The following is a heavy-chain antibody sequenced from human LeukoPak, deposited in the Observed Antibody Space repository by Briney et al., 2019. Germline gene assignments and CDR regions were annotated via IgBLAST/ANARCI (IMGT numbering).Heavy chain of an antibody. CDR2: HGVSSTDI. CDR3: AKSRGSGHGLYYFDS. CDR1: GFTFSNSV. J-gene: IGHJ4*02. D-gene: IGHD3-16*01. V-gene: IGHV3-23*01. Sequence: GGSLRLSCAASGFTFSNSVVSWVRQAPGKGLEWASVHGVSSTDIYYADSVKGRFTISRDNSKNTLYLQMSSLSADDSAVYYCAKSRGSGHGLYYFDSWGQGTLVTVSS.